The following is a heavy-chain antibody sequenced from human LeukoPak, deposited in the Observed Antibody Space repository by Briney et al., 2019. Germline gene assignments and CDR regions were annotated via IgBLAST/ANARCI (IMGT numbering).Heavy chain of an antibody. CDR1: GFIFSSYG. CDR3: AKIFRDDSSGYYYWSDAFDI. V-gene: IGHV3-30*02. Sequence: GGSLRLSCAASGFIFSSYGMHWVRQAPGKGLEWVAFIRYDGSIKYYADSVKGRFTISRDNSKNTLYLQMNSLRAEDTAVYYCAKIFRDDSSGYYYWSDAFDIWGQGTMVTVSS. D-gene: IGHD3-22*01. CDR2: IRYDGSIK. J-gene: IGHJ3*02.